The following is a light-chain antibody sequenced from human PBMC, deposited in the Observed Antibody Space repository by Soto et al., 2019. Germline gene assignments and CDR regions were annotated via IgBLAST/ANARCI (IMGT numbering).Light chain of an antibody. J-gene: IGLJ2*01. CDR3: QSYDSNTVI. CDR1: SGDINSNY. Sequence: NFMLTQPHSVSESPGKTVTISCTRSSGDINSNYVKWYQQRPGSAPTIVIYEDNQRPSGVPDRFSGSIDSSSNSASLTISGLQTEDEADYYCQSYDSNTVIFGGGTKLTVL. V-gene: IGLV6-57*04. CDR2: EDN.